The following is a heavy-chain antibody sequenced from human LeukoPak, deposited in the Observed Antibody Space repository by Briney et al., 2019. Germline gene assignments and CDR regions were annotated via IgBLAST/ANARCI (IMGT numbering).Heavy chain of an antibody. D-gene: IGHD3-9*01. V-gene: IGHV4-39*07. CDR2: IYYGGNT. J-gene: IGHJ4*02. CDR1: GSSISSNSYY. Sequence: SETLSLTCTVSGSSISSNSYYWGWIRQPPGKGLEWIASIYYGGNTYYNPSLKSRATISVDTSKNQFSLKLSSVTAADTAVYYCARVYRDYDILSGYSPHYFDYWGQGTLVTVSS. CDR3: ARVYRDYDILSGYSPHYFDY.